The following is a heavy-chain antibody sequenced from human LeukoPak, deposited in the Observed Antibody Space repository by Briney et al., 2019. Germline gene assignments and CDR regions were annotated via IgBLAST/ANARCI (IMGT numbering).Heavy chain of an antibody. CDR2: ISYSGST. CDR3: ARGGGLGAYYYYMDV. D-gene: IGHD1-26*01. CDR1: GGSISGYY. J-gene: IGHJ6*03. Sequence: PSETLSLTCTVSGGSISGYYWNWIRQPPRKGLEWIGYISYSGSTNYNPSLKSRVTISVDTSKNQFSLKLSSVTAADTAVYYCARGGGLGAYYYYMDVWGKGTTVTISS. V-gene: IGHV4-59*08.